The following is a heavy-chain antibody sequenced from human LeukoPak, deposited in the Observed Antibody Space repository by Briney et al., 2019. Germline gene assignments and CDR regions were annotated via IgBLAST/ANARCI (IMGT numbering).Heavy chain of an antibody. J-gene: IGHJ4*02. CDR3: GRLFDS. Sequence: SETLSLTCAVSGGAIISDNFYWGWVRQPPGKGLEWVGSINYSGTAYYNPSLRSRVSISVDTSRTQFFLRLNSVAAADTAVYYCGRLFDSWGQGILVTVSS. CDR1: GGAIISDNFY. V-gene: IGHV4-39*01. CDR2: INYSGTA.